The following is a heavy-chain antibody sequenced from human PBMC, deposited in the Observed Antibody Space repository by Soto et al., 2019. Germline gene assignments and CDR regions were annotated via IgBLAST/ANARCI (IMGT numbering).Heavy chain of an antibody. J-gene: IGHJ6*02. CDR2: IYPGDATT. CDR3: VRGKWLEDFYGMDV. CDR1: GYSFSSFW. D-gene: IGHD6-19*01. Sequence: PGESLKISCKISGYSFSSFWIAWVRQKPGKGLEWMGIIYPGDATTIYSPSFQGRLTISVDMSISTAHLQWYDLKASDSAMYYCVRGKWLEDFYGMDVWGQGTTVTVSS. V-gene: IGHV5-51*01.